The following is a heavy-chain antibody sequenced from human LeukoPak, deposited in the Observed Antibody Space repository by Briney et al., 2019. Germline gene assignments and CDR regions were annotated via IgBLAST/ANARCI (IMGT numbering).Heavy chain of an antibody. CDR1: GFSFRSYA. CDR2: ISGSGNSP. Sequence: PGGSLRLSCAASGFSFRSYAMNWVRQAPGRGLEWVSSISGSGNSPYYADFVKGRFTISRDNSKSTLYLQMNSLRAEDTAVYYCASGREGYNTAFGYWGQGNLLTVSS. D-gene: IGHD5-24*01. J-gene: IGHJ4*02. V-gene: IGHV3-23*01. CDR3: ASGREGYNTAFGY.